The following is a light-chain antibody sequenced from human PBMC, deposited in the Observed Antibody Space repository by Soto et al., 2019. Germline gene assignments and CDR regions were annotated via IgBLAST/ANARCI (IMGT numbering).Light chain of an antibody. CDR2: DVS. Sequence: QSALTQPRSVSGSPGQSVTISCTGTSSDVGGYNYVSWYHQHPGKAPKLMIYDVSKRPSGVPDRFSGSKSGNTASLTISGLQAEEEADYYCSSYASSSTVVFGGGTQLTVL. CDR3: SSYASSSTVV. J-gene: IGLJ2*01. CDR1: SSDVGGYNY. V-gene: IGLV2-11*01.